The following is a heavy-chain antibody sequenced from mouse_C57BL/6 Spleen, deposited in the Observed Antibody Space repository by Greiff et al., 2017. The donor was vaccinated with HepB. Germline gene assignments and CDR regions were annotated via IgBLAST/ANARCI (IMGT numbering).Heavy chain of an antibody. CDR3: SRESEYLAWFAY. CDR1: GYAFTNYL. CDR2: INTGSGGT. V-gene: IGHV1-54*01. D-gene: IGHD5-1*01. Sequence: QVQLQQSGAELVRPGTSVKVSCKASGYAFTNYLIEWVKQRPGQGLEWIGVINTGSGGTNYNEKFKGKATLTADKSSSTAYMQLSRLTSEDSAVYFCSRESEYLAWFAYWGQGTLVTVSA. J-gene: IGHJ3*01.